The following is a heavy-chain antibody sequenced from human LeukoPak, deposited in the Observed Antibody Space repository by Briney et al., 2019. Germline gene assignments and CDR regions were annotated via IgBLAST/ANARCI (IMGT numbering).Heavy chain of an antibody. CDR3: ARDLTLTGSIGY. V-gene: IGHV4-39*07. Sequence: SETLSLTCTVSGDSISSSSYYWGWIRQPPGKGLEWIGNVFYTGSTYLNPSLKRRVTISVDTSKNQFSLKLTSMTAADTAVYYCARDLTLTGSIGYWGQGTLVTVSS. CDR1: GDSISSSSYY. J-gene: IGHJ4*02. CDR2: VFYTGST. D-gene: IGHD3-9*01.